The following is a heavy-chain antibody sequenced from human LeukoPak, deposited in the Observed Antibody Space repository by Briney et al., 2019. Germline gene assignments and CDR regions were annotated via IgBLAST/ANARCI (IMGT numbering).Heavy chain of an antibody. CDR2: ISYDGSNK. CDR3: ARVPQWLVLGAFDI. D-gene: IGHD6-19*01. V-gene: IGHV3-30-3*01. CDR1: GFTFSSYA. Sequence: PGGSLRLSCAASGFTFSSYAMHWVRQAPGKGLEWVAVISYDGSNKYYADSVKGRFTISRDNSKNTLYLQMNSLRAEDTAVYYCARVPQWLVLGAFDIWGQGTMVTVSS. J-gene: IGHJ3*02.